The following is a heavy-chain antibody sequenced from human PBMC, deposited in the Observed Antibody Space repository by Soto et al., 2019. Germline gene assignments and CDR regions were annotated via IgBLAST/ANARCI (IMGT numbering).Heavy chain of an antibody. J-gene: IGHJ4*01. CDR2: ISRDGTNK. D-gene: IGHD3-3*01. V-gene: IGHV3-30*04. CDR3: AGSRSGAVAESFDI. CDR1: GFTFSRYA. Sequence: GGSLRLSCAASGFTFSRYAIHWVRQAPGKGLAWVAVISRDGTNKYYVDSVKGRFTISRDNSRNTLYLQMNSLRHEDAAEYYCAGSRSGAVAESFDIWGQGTLVTASS.